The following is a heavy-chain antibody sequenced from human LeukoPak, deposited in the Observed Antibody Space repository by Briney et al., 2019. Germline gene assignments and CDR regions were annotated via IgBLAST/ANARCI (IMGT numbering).Heavy chain of an antibody. CDR3: AREGEILYYGMDV. CDR2: IYYSGST. CDR1: GGSISSYY. V-gene: IGHV4-59*01. Sequence: PSGTLSLTCTVSGGSISSYYWGWIRQPPGKGLEWIGYIYYSGSTNYNPSLKSRVTISVDTSKNQFSLKLSSVTAADTAVYYCAREGEILYYGMDVWGQGTTVTVSS. D-gene: IGHD1-26*01. J-gene: IGHJ6*02.